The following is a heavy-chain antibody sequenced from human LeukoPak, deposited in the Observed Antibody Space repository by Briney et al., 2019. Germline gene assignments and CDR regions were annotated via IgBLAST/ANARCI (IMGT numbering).Heavy chain of an antibody. V-gene: IGHV4-4*07. CDR2: IYTSGST. CDR3: ARGCSSSWYWYFDL. CDR1: GGSISSYY. Sequence: SETLSLTCTVSGGSISSYYWSWIRQPAGKGLEWIGRIYTSGSTNYNPSLKSRVTMSVYTSQNQFSLKRSSVSGPDRPLCYCARGCSSSWYWYFDLWGRGALVTVSS. D-gene: IGHD6-13*01. J-gene: IGHJ2*01.